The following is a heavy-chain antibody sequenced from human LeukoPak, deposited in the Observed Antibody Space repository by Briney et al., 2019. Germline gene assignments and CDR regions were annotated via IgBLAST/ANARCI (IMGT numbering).Heavy chain of an antibody. CDR3: ARVGAIVVVLDAFDI. CDR1: GGSFSGYY. CDR2: INHSGST. J-gene: IGHJ3*02. Sequence: SETLSLTCAVYGGSFSGYYWSWIRQPPGKGLEWIGEINHSGSTNYNPSLKGRVTISVDTSKNQFSLKLSSVTAADTAVYYCARVGAIVVVLDAFDIWGQGTMVTVSS. V-gene: IGHV4-34*01. D-gene: IGHD3-22*01.